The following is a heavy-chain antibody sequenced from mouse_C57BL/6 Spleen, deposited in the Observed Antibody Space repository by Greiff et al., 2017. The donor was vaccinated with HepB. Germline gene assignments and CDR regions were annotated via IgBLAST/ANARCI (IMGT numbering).Heavy chain of an antibody. J-gene: IGHJ2*01. CDR3: ARPEIYYGGYFDY. CDR2: ISSGGSYT. D-gene: IGHD2-1*01. Sequence: EVQGVESGGDLVKPGGSLKLSCAASGFTFSSYGMSWVRQTPDKRLEWVATISSGGSYTYYPDSVKGRFTISRDNAKNTLYLQMSSLKSEDTAMYYCARPEIYYGGYFDYWGQGTTLTVSS. CDR1: GFTFSSYG. V-gene: IGHV5-6*01.